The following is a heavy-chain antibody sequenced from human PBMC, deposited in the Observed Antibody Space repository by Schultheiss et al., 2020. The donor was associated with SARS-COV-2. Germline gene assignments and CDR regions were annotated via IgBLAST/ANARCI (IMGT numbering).Heavy chain of an antibody. D-gene: IGHD3-22*01. CDR1: GFTFSSYA. J-gene: IGHJ4*02. Sequence: GESLKISCAASGFTFSSYAMSWVRQAPGKGLEWVSAISGSGGSTYYADSVKGRFTISRDNSKNTLYLQMNILRAEDTAVYYCAKAATAPPYYYDSSGYYYVGDGFFDYWGQGTLVTVSS. V-gene: IGHV3-23*01. CDR2: ISGSGGST. CDR3: AKAATAPPYYYDSSGYYYVGDGFFDY.